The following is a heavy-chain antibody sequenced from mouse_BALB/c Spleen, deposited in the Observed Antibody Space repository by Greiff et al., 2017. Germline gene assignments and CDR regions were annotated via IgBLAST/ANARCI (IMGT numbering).Heavy chain of an antibody. J-gene: IGHJ2*01. V-gene: IGHV7-3*02. Sequence: EVKLMESGGGLVQPGGSLRLSCATSGFTFTDYYMSWVRQPPGKALEWLGFIRNKANGYTTEYSASVKGRFTISRDNSQSILYLQMNTLRAEDSATYYCARDTYGNYFDYWGQGTTLTVSS. CDR2: IRNKANGYTT. D-gene: IGHD2-1*01. CDR1: GFTFTDYY. CDR3: ARDTYGNYFDY.